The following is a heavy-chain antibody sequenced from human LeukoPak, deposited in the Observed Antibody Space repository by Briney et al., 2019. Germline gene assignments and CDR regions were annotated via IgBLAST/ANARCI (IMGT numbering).Heavy chain of an antibody. CDR1: GFTFSSYS. V-gene: IGHV3-21*01. Sequence: GGSLRLSCAASGFTFSSYSMNWVRQAPGKGLEWVSSISSSSSYIYYAGSVKGRFTISRDNAKNSLYLQMNSLRAEDTAVYYCARVLGYYYYYGMDVWGQGTTVTVSS. CDR2: ISSSSSYI. J-gene: IGHJ6*02. CDR3: ARVLGYYYYYGMDV.